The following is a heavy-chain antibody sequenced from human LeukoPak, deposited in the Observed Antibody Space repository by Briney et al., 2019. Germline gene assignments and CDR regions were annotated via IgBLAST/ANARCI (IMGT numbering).Heavy chain of an antibody. J-gene: IGHJ6*03. CDR3: AKDGVPSCTNGLCYIAYHYYMDV. Sequence: GRSLRLSCAPSGFSFSSYGMQWVRQAPGKGLEWVAAIRYNGDDEYYADSVKGRFTISRDNSKNTLSLQVNSLRAEDTAVYYCAKDGVPSCTNGLCYIAYHYYMDVWGKGTTVTVSS. V-gene: IGHV3-33*06. CDR1: GFSFSSYG. CDR2: IRYNGDDE. D-gene: IGHD2-8*01.